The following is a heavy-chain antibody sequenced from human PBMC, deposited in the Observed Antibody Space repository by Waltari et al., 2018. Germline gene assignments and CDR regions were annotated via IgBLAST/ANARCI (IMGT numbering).Heavy chain of an antibody. CDR1: GGSITSDTYY. Sequence: LTCTVSGGSITSDTYYWSWIRQPPGKGLEWIASINYRGTTYYNPSLKSGVIISIDTSKNQFSLELNSVTAADTAVYYCARYWVSGGFHFDYWGQGALVTVSS. CDR3: ARYWVSGGFHFDY. CDR2: INYRGTT. V-gene: IGHV4-39*01. D-gene: IGHD2-8*02. J-gene: IGHJ4*02.